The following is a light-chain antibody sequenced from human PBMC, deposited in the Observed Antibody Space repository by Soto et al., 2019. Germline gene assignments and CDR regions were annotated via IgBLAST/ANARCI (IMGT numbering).Light chain of an antibody. CDR1: QTISSW. CDR2: AAS. Sequence: DIQMTQSPSTLSGSVGDRVTITCRASQTISSWLAWYQQKPGKAPRVLIFAASSLQSGVPARFSGSGSGTDFTLTISSLQPEDFATYYCQQSYSPVWTVGQGTKVDSK. J-gene: IGKJ1*01. CDR3: QQSYSPVWT. V-gene: IGKV1-39*01.